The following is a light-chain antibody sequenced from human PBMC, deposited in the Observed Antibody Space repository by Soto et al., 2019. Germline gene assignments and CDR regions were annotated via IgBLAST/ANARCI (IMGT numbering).Light chain of an antibody. V-gene: IGKV3-15*01. Sequence: EIVMTQSPATLSVSPGERATLSCRASQSVSINLAWYQQKPGQAPRLLIYGASTRATGIPARFSGSGSETEFTLTISSLQSEVFAVYYCQQYNNWPPYTFGQGTKLEIK. CDR3: QQYNNWPPYT. CDR1: QSVSIN. J-gene: IGKJ2*01. CDR2: GAS.